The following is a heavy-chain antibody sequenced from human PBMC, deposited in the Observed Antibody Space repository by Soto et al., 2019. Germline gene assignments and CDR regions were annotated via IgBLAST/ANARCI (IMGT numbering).Heavy chain of an antibody. CDR1: GGTFSSYA. V-gene: IGHV1-69*13. CDR3: AREESYSGYYPHDAFDI. Sequence: PSVKVSCKASGGTFSSYAISWVRQAPGQGLEWMGGIIPIFGTANYAQKFQGRVTITADESTSTAYMELSSLRSEDTAVYYCAREESYSGYYPHDAFDIWGQVXMVTVS. J-gene: IGHJ3*02. D-gene: IGHD3-22*01. CDR2: IIPIFGTA.